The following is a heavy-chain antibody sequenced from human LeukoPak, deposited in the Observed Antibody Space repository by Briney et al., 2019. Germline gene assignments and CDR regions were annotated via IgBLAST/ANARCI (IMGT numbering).Heavy chain of an antibody. CDR1: GFTFSSYA. J-gene: IGHJ4*02. CDR2: ISGSGGST. Sequence: GGSLRLSCGASGFTFSSYAMSWVRQAPGKGLEWVSAISGSGGSTYYADSVKGRFTISRDNSKNTLYLQMNSLRAEDTAVYYCARVSSLAVAGFFDYWGQGILVTVSS. V-gene: IGHV3-23*01. D-gene: IGHD6-19*01. CDR3: ARVSSLAVAGFFDY.